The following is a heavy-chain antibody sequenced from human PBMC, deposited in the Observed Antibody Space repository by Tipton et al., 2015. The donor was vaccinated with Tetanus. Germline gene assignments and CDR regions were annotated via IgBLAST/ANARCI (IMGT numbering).Heavy chain of an antibody. Sequence: LRLSCTVSGSSISRSGHYWTWIRQPPGKEPEWVGYVYHSGATNYHPSLKSRLAISADTSKNQFSLNLRSVITADTAVYYCARERIRLIGEVIFRYFDLWGRGTLVTVSS. CDR1: GSSISRSGHY. J-gene: IGHJ2*01. V-gene: IGHV4-61*08. D-gene: IGHD3-3*02. CDR2: VYHSGAT. CDR3: ARERIRLIGEVIFRYFDL.